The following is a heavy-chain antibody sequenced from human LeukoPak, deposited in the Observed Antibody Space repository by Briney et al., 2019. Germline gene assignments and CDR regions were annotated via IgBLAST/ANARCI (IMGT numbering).Heavy chain of an antibody. CDR1: GFTFSSYE. J-gene: IGHJ4*02. Sequence: GGSLRLSCAASGFTFSSYEINWVRQAPGKGLEWVSGISGSGGSTNYADSVKGRFTISRDNSKNTLYLQMNSLRAEDTAVYYCAKETSRIGGSMASFDYWGQGTLVTVSS. CDR2: ISGSGGST. D-gene: IGHD1-26*01. V-gene: IGHV3-23*01. CDR3: AKETSRIGGSMASFDY.